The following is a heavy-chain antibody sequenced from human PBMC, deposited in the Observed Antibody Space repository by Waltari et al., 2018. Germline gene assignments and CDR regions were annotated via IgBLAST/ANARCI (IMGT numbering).Heavy chain of an antibody. Sequence: QVQLQESGPGLVKPSETLSLTCTGSGGSLSGYYWTWIRQPPGKGLEWIGYIYFSGSTNYNPSLKSRLTMSVDTSKNQFSLKLTSVTAADTAVYYCARRSGNYGQDFDYWGQGILVTVSS. J-gene: IGHJ4*02. CDR3: ARRSGNYGQDFDY. V-gene: IGHV4-59*01. CDR1: GGSLSGYY. D-gene: IGHD1-7*01. CDR2: IYFSGST.